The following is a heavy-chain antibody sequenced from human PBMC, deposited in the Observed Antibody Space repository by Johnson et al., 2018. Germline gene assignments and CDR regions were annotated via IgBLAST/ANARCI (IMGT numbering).Heavy chain of an antibody. CDR3: ARAPYYDSSGSYYYYGMDV. Sequence: VQLLESGGGLVQPGGSLRLSCAASGFTFSGYSMNWVRQAPGKGLEWVSYISSGSSTIYYADSVQGRCTISRDNAKNSLYLQMSSLRDEDTAVYYCARAPYYDSSGSYYYYGMDVWGQGTTVTVSS. J-gene: IGHJ6*02. D-gene: IGHD3-22*01. CDR2: ISSGSSTI. CDR1: GFTFSGYS. V-gene: IGHV3-48*02.